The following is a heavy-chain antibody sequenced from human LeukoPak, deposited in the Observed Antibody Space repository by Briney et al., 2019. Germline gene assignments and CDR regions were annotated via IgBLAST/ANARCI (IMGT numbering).Heavy chain of an antibody. CDR1: GYTFTGYY. Sequence: ASVKVSCKASGYTFTGYYMHWVRQAPGLGLEWMGWINPNSGGTNYAQKFQGRVTMTRDTSISTAYMELSRLRSDDTAVYYCAREPNYDILTGLDPWGQGTLVTVSS. V-gene: IGHV1-2*02. CDR3: AREPNYDILTGLDP. D-gene: IGHD3-9*01. J-gene: IGHJ5*02. CDR2: INPNSGGT.